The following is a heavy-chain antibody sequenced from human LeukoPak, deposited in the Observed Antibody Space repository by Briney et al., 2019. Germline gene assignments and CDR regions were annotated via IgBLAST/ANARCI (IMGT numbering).Heavy chain of an antibody. D-gene: IGHD3-3*01. CDR3: AREIFGVVRPFDY. CDR2: INHSGST. Sequence: SETLSLTCAVYGGSFSGYYWSWIRQPPGKGLEWIGEINHSGSTNYNPSLKSRVTISVDTSKNQFSLKLSSVTAADTAVYYCAREIFGVVRPFDYWGQGTLVTVSS. J-gene: IGHJ4*02. CDR1: GGSFSGYY. V-gene: IGHV4-34*01.